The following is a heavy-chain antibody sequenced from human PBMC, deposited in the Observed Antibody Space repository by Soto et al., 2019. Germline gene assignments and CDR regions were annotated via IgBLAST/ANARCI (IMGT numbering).Heavy chain of an antibody. J-gene: IGHJ4*02. V-gene: IGHV3-23*01. CDR3: AKGRLFGVVGADY. Sequence: EVQLLESGGGLVQPGGSLRLSCAASGFTFSSYAMSWVRQAPGKGLEWVSAISGSGGSTYYADSVKGRFTISRDNSKNTLYLQMNSLRAEDTAVYYCAKGRLFGVVGADYWGQETLVTVSS. D-gene: IGHD3-3*01. CDR2: ISGSGGST. CDR1: GFTFSSYA.